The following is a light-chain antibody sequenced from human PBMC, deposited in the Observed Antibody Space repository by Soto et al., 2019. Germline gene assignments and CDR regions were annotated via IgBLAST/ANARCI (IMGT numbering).Light chain of an antibody. J-gene: IGLJ2*01. CDR3: SSYTSSSTPGVV. CDR1: SSVVGGYNY. CDR2: DVS. V-gene: IGLV2-14*01. Sequence: QSALTQPASVSGSPGQSITISCTGTSSVVGGYNYVSWYQQHPGKAPKLMIFDVSNRPSGVSNRFSGSKSGNTASLTISGLQAEDEADYYCSSYTSSSTPGVVFGGGTKLTVL.